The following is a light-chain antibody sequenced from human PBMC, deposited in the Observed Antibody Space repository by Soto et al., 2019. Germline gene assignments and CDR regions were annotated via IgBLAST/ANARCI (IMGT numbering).Light chain of an antibody. CDR2: GVT. CDR1: QLFSSN. J-gene: IGKJ5*01. V-gene: IGKV3-15*01. CDR3: QQYNNWPRT. Sequence: VMTQSPANMSMSPWERATLSCRASQLFSSNLAWYQHKPGQAPRLLIYGVTTRDTGVPDRFSGSASGTEFTLTISSLQSEDFAVYYCQQYNNWPRTFGQGKRLEIK.